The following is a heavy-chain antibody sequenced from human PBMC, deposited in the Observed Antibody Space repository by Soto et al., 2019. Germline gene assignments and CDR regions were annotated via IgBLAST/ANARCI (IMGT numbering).Heavy chain of an antibody. CDR2: IIPIFGAA. D-gene: IGHD1-26*01. CDR1: GVSFSSYT. V-gene: IGHV1-69*01. CDR3: ARGGSGSYSFAY. Sequence: QVQRVQSGAEVKKPGSSVKVSCKASGVSFSSYTISWVRQAPGQGLEWMGGIIPIFGAANYAQRFQGRVTITADGSTSTAYMELSNLRSEDTAMYYCARGGSGSYSFAYWGQGTLVTVSS. J-gene: IGHJ4*02.